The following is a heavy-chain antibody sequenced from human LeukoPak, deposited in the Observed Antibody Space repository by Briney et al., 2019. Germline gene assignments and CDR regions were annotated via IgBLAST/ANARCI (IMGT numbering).Heavy chain of an antibody. V-gene: IGHV4-59*01. D-gene: IGHD3-10*01. CDR3: ARGVLLATYYFDY. J-gene: IGHJ4*02. Sequence: SETLSLTCTVSGGSISGYYWSWIPQPPGKGLEWIGYIYYSGSTKCNPSLKSRVTISVDTSKNQFSLKLSSVTAADTAVYYCARGVLLATYYFDYWGQGTLVTVSS. CDR2: IYYSGST. CDR1: GGSISGYY.